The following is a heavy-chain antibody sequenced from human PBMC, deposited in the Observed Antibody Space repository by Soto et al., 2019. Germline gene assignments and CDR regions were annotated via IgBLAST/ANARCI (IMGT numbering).Heavy chain of an antibody. CDR3: ATADVSDSSPFDS. V-gene: IGHV1-69*02. CDR1: GDTFSFYT. D-gene: IGHD3-22*01. J-gene: IGHJ4*02. CDR2: VNPILAMS. Sequence: QVQLVQSGAEVKKPGSSVKVSCKASGDTFSFYTLNWVRQAPGQGFEWVGRVNPILAMSSSAHKFQGRVSMFADKSTGTAYMELSSLRSNDTAVYYCATADVSDSSPFDSCGQGTMLTVSS.